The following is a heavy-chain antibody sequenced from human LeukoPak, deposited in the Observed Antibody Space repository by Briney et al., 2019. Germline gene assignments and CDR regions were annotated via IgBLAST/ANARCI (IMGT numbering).Heavy chain of an antibody. CDR3: ARQSCSSTSCPHRNVFDI. CDR1: GGSIIGYY. CDR2: IYTSGST. D-gene: IGHD2-2*01. V-gene: IGHV4-4*09. J-gene: IGHJ3*02. Sequence: PSETLSLTCTVSGGSIIGYYWTWIRQPPGKGLEWIGYIYTSGSTNYNPSLKSRVTISVDMSKNQFSLQLSSVTAADTAVYYCARQSCSSTSCPHRNVFDIWGQGKMVTVSP.